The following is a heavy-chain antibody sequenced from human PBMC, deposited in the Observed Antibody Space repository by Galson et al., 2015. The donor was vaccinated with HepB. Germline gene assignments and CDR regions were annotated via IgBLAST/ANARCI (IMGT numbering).Heavy chain of an antibody. CDR3: AKDRHDYGDYALFFDY. Sequence: SLRLSCAASGFTFSSYAMSWVRQAPGKGLEWVSAISGSGGSTYYADSVKGRFTISRDNSKNTLYLQMNSLRAEDTAVYYCAKDRHDYGDYALFFDYWGQGTLVTVSS. D-gene: IGHD4-17*01. CDR2: ISGSGGST. V-gene: IGHV3-23*01. J-gene: IGHJ4*02. CDR1: GFTFSSYA.